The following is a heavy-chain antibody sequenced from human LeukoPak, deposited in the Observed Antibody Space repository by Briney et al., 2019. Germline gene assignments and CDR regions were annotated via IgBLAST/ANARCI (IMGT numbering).Heavy chain of an antibody. V-gene: IGHV3-33*01. CDR3: ARASDHYDTYPDS. D-gene: IGHD3-22*01. J-gene: IGHJ4*02. Sequence: PGRYLRLSCAASGFTFSSYGMHWVRQAPGKGLEWVALIWYDGSNRYYADSVKGRFTISRDTSKNTLYLQMNSLRAEDTAVYYCARASDHYDTYPDSWGQGTLVTVSS. CDR1: GFTFSSYG. CDR2: IWYDGSNR.